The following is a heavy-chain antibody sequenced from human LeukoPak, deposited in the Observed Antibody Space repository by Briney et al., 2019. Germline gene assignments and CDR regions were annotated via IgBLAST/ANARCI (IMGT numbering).Heavy chain of an antibody. CDR3: AKDEYDYVWGSYRYTDYFDY. CDR2: ISGSGGST. D-gene: IGHD3-16*02. Sequence: GGSLRLSCAASGFTFSSYAMSWVRQAPGKGLEWVSAISGSGGSTYYADSVKGRFTISRDNSKNTLYLQMNSLRAEDTAVYYCAKDEYDYVWGSYRYTDYFDYWGQGTPVTVSS. J-gene: IGHJ4*02. CDR1: GFTFSSYA. V-gene: IGHV3-23*01.